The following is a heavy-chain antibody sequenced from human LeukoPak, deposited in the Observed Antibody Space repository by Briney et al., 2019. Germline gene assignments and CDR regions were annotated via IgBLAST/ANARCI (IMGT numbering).Heavy chain of an antibody. D-gene: IGHD5-12*01. J-gene: IGHJ4*02. CDR2: IYHSGST. V-gene: IGHV4-59*13. Sequence: PSETLSLTCTLSGGSIGTYYWSWIRHPPGKGLGWIGYIYHSGSTNYNPSLKSRVTISVDTSKNQFSLKLSSVTAADTAVYYCARGGGYASPIGYWGQGALVTVSS. CDR3: ARGGGYASPIGY. CDR1: GGSIGTYY.